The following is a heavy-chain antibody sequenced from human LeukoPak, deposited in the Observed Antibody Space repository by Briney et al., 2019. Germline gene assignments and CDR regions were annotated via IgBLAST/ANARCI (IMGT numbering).Heavy chain of an antibody. CDR1: GYTLTELS. CDR2: FDPEDGET. Sequence: ASVKVSCKVSGYTLTELSMHWVRQAPGKGLEWMGGFDPEDGETIYAQKFQGRVTMTEDTSTDTAYMELSSLRSEDTAVYYCATVAYSSSAAYHYYMDVWGKGTTVTVSS. CDR3: ATVAYSSSAAYHYYMDV. V-gene: IGHV1-24*01. D-gene: IGHD6-6*01. J-gene: IGHJ6*03.